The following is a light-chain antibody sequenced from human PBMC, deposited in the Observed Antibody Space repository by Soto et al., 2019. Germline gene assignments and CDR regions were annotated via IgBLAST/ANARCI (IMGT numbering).Light chain of an antibody. CDR1: GSNIESKT. CDR2: SNN. V-gene: IGLV1-44*01. J-gene: IGLJ2*01. CDR3: TAWDDSRNVV. Sequence: QSVLTQPPSASGTPGQRVSISCSGSGSNIESKTVDWYQQLPGTAPKLLIYSNNQRPSGVPDRFSGSKSGTSASLAISGLQSEDEADYFCTAWDDSRNVVFGGGTKLTVL.